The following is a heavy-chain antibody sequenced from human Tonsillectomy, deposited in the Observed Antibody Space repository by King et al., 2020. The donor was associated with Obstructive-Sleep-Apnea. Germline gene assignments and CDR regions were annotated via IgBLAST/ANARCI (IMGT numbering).Heavy chain of an antibody. CDR1: GGSISSYY. Sequence: QLQESGPGLVKPSETLSLTCTVSGGSISSYYWSWIRQPPGKGLEWIGYIYYSGSTNYNPSLKSRVTISVDTSKNQFSLKLSSVTAADTAVYYCARPRRDGYNYDAFDIWGQGTMVTVSS. V-gene: IGHV4-59*08. CDR3: ARPRRDGYNYDAFDI. J-gene: IGHJ3*02. CDR2: IYYSGST. D-gene: IGHD5-24*01.